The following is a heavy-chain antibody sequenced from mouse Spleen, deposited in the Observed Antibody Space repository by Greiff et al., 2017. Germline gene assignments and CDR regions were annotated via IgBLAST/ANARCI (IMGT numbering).Heavy chain of an antibody. CDR1: GYTFTSYW. CDR2: IHPNSGST. J-gene: IGHJ1*01. V-gene: IGHV1-64*01. Sequence: QVQLKQPGAELVKPGASVKLSCKASGYTFTSYWMHWVKQRPGQGLEWIGMIHPNSGSTNYNEKFKSKATLTVDKSSSTAYMQLSSLTSEDSAVYYCARAGDYGYFDVWGAGTTVTVSS. CDR3: ARAGDYGYFDV.